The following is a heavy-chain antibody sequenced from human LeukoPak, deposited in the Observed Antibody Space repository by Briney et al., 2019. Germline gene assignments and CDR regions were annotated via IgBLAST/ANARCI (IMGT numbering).Heavy chain of an antibody. V-gene: IGHV3-20*04. Sequence: GGSLRLSCAASGFTFDDYGMSWVRQAPGKGLEWVSGINWNGGSTGYADSVKGRFTISRDNAKNSLYLQMNSLRAEDTALYYCASLGYCSGGSCYARRDYWGQGTLVTVSS. D-gene: IGHD2-15*01. CDR2: INWNGGST. J-gene: IGHJ4*02. CDR3: ASLGYCSGGSCYARRDY. CDR1: GFTFDDYG.